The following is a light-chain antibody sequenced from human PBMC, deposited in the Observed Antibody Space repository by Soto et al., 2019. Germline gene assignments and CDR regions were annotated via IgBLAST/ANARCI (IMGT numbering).Light chain of an antibody. CDR3: QQYGSSPPIT. V-gene: IGKV3-20*01. J-gene: IGKJ4*01. Sequence: EIVLTQSPGTLSLSPGERATLSCRASQSVSSSLAWYQQKPGQAPRLLIYGASNRATDIPDRFSGGGSGTDFTLTITRLEPEDFAVYYCQQYGSSPPITFGGGTKVEIK. CDR2: GAS. CDR1: QSVSSS.